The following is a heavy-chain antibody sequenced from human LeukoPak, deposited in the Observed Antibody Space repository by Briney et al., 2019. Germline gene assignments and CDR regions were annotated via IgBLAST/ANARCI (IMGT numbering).Heavy chain of an antibody. Sequence: PSETLSLTCTVSGGSISSGGYYWSWIRQHPGKGLERIGYIYYSGSTYYNPSLKSRVTISVDTSKNQFSLKLSSVTAADTAVYYCAGGGVGGFDPWGQGTLVTVSS. D-gene: IGHD4-17*01. V-gene: IGHV4-31*03. CDR2: IYYSGST. CDR1: GGSISSGGYY. J-gene: IGHJ5*02. CDR3: AGGGVGGFDP.